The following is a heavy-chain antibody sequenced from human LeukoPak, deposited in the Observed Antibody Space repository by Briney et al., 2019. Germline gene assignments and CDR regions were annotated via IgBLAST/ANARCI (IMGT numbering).Heavy chain of an antibody. V-gene: IGHV3-48*03. Sequence: GGSLRLSCAASGFTFSSYEMNWVRQAPGKGLEWVSYISSSGSTIYYADSVKGRFTISRDNAKNSLYLQMNSLRAEDTAVYYCARKCRYGYFDYWGQGTLVTVSS. CDR1: GFTFSSYE. D-gene: IGHD5-18*01. CDR2: ISSSGSTI. J-gene: IGHJ4*02. CDR3: ARKCRYGYFDY.